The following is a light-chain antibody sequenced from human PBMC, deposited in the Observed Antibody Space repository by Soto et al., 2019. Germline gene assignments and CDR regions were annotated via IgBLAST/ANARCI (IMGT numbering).Light chain of an antibody. J-gene: IGKJ1*01. CDR3: QQYYTYPLA. CDR1: RPISTY. Sequence: AIRMTQSPSSISAFTGDRVTITCRTSRPISTYLAWYQQKPGKTPTLLMYAASTLQSGVPSRFSGSGSGTDFTLTLSCLQSEEFATYYCQQYYTYPLAFGQGTNIEIK. CDR2: AAS. V-gene: IGKV1-8*01.